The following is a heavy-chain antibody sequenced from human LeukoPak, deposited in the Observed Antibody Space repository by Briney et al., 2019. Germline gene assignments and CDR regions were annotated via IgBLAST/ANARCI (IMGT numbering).Heavy chain of an antibody. Sequence: ASMKVSCKASGYTFTSYAIHWVRQAPGQRLEWMGWINAGNGNTKYSQEFQGRVTITRDTSASTAYMELSSLKSEDMAVYYCARGPNSPATAYWYFDLWGRGTLVTVSS. D-gene: IGHD4-17*01. CDR1: GYTFTSYA. V-gene: IGHV1-3*03. CDR3: ARGPNSPATAYWYFDL. J-gene: IGHJ2*01. CDR2: INAGNGNT.